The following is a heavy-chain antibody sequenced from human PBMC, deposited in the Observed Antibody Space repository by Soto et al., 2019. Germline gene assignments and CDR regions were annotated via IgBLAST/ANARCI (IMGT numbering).Heavy chain of an antibody. CDR3: ASLFCTSTSCYLRH. Sequence: PFETLSLTCTVSGGSISSYYWSWIRQPPGKGLEWIGYIYYSGSTNYNPSLKSRVTISVDTSKNQFSLKLSSVTAVDTAVYYCASLFCTSTSCYLRHWGQGTLVTVSS. J-gene: IGHJ4*02. CDR2: IYYSGST. D-gene: IGHD2-2*01. CDR1: GGSISSYY. V-gene: IGHV4-59*01.